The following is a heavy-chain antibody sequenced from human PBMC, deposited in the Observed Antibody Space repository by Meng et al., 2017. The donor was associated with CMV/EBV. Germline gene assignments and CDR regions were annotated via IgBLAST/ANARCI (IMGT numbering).Heavy chain of an antibody. CDR2: ISWNSGSI. CDR1: GFTFDDYA. D-gene: IGHD4-11*01. CDR3: AKGVYSNYDAPFDY. Sequence: SLKISCAASGFTFDDYAMHWVRQGPGKGLEWVSGISWNSGSIVYADSVKGRFTISRDNAKNSLYLQMNSLRDEDMALYHCAKGVYSNYDAPFDYWGQGILVTSPQ. J-gene: IGHJ4*02. V-gene: IGHV3-9*03.